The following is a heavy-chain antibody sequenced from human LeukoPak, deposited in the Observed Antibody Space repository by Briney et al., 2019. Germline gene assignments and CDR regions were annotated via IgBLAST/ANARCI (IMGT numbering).Heavy chain of an antibody. CDR1: GGSIRSSSYY. Sequence: SETLSLTCTVSGGSIRSSSYYWGWIHQTPGKGLEWIGSIYYSGSTHYNPSLKSRVTISVDTSTNQLSLKVSSVTAADTALYYCARNASDIAVPGASIFDYWGKGTLVTVSS. CDR2: IYYSGST. V-gene: IGHV4-39*01. D-gene: IGHD6-19*01. J-gene: IGHJ4*02. CDR3: ARNASDIAVPGASIFDY.